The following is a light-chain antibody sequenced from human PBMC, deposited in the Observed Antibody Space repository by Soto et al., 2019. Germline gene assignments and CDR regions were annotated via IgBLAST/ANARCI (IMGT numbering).Light chain of an antibody. CDR3: QHYFNWPYT. Sequence: IVRTQSPATLSVSPGERATLSCRASQSVTSNLAWYQQKPGRAPRLLIYGASTRATGIPARFSGSGSGTEFTLTISNLQSEDFALYYCQHYFNWPYTFGQGTKVDIK. V-gene: IGKV3-15*01. CDR1: QSVTSN. CDR2: GAS. J-gene: IGKJ2*01.